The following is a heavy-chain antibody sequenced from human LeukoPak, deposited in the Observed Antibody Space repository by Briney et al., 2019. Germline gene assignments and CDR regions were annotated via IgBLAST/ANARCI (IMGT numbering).Heavy chain of an antibody. CDR1: GFTFSSYC. V-gene: IGHV3-74*01. CDR2: IKSDGSST. J-gene: IGHJ3*02. Sequence: GGSLRLSCAASGFTFSSYCMHWVRQAPGKGLVWVSRIKSDGSSTSYADSVKGRFTISRDNAKNTLYLQMNSPRAEDTAVYYCARSPYSGSSFDIWGRGTMVTVSS. D-gene: IGHD1-26*01. CDR3: ARSPYSGSSFDI.